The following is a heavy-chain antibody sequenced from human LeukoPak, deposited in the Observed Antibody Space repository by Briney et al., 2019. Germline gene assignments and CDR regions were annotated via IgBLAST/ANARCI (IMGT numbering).Heavy chain of an antibody. CDR2: ISWNSGSI. CDR3: AKVAHDILTGYIDY. J-gene: IGHJ4*02. V-gene: IGHV3-9*01. D-gene: IGHD3-9*01. CDR1: GFTFDDYA. Sequence: PGRSLRLSCAASGFTFDDYAMHWVRQAPGKGLEWVSGISWNSGSIGYADSVKGRFTISRDNAKNSLYPQMNSLRAEDTALYYCAKVAHDILTGYIDYWGQGTLVTVSS.